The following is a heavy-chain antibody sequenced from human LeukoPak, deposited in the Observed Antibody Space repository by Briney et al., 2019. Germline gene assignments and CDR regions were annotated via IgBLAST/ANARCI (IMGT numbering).Heavy chain of an antibody. V-gene: IGHV3-23*01. CDR1: GFTFSSYA. CDR3: ARDRGWIQHDI. J-gene: IGHJ3*02. CDR2: ISTGGEST. D-gene: IGHD5-18*01. Sequence: GGSLRLSCAASGFTFSSYAMSWVRQAPGKGLEWVSSISTGGESTYYVESVKGRFTISRDNSKNTLYLQMNSLRAEDTAVYYCARDRGWIQHDIWGQGTMVTVSS.